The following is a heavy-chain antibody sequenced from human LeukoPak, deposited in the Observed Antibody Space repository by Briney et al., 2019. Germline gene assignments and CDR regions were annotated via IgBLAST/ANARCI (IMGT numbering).Heavy chain of an antibody. V-gene: IGHV3-21*01. CDR3: ASLGGRMGASRY. J-gene: IGHJ4*02. CDR1: GFTFSSYS. D-gene: IGHD1-26*01. CDR2: ISSSSSYI. Sequence: GGSLRLSCAASGFTFSSYSMNWIRQAPGKGLEWVSSISSSSSYIYYADSVKGRFTISRDNAKNSLYLQMNSLRAEDTAVYYCASLGGRMGASRYWGQGTLVTVSS.